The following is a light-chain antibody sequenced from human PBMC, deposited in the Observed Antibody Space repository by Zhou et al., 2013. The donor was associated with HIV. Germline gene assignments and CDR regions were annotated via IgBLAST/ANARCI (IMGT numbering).Light chain of an antibody. CDR2: TSS. V-gene: IGKV1-NL1*01. J-gene: IGKJ5*01. CDR1: QGISNS. Sequence: DIQMTQSPSSLSASVGDRVTITCRASQGISNSLAWYQQKPGKAPKLLLYTSSRLESGVPSRFSGSGSGTDYTLTIGSLQPEDFATYYCQQYYSFPPTFGQGTRLDLK. CDR3: QQYYSFPPT.